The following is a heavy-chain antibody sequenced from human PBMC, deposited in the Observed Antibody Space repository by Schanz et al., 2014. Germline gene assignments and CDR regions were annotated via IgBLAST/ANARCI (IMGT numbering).Heavy chain of an antibody. CDR1: GYTFSTYV. CDR2: IISILGIP. V-gene: IGHV1-69*09. Sequence: QVQLVQSGAEVKKPGASVKVSCKASGYTFSTYVVVCVRQAPGQGLEWMGRIISILGIPNYAQKFQGRVTFTADKSTSTAYMELNSLKSEDTAGYYCARGPLGTSPWGQGTLVTVSS. CDR3: ARGPLGTSP. J-gene: IGHJ5*02. D-gene: IGHD5-12*01.